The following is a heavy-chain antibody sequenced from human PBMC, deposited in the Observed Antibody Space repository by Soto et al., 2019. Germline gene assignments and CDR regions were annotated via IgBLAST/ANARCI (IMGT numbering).Heavy chain of an antibody. CDR1: GFTFSDHY. D-gene: IGHD2-2*01. CDR3: AKGKIVLVPAATCWFDP. Sequence: PWGSLRLSCAASGFTFSDHYMDWVRQAPGKGLEWVSAISGSGGSTYYADSVKGRFTISRDNSKNTLYLQMNSLRAEDTAVYYCAKGKIVLVPAATCWFDPWGQGTLVTVSS. J-gene: IGHJ5*02. CDR2: ISGSGGST. V-gene: IGHV3-23*01.